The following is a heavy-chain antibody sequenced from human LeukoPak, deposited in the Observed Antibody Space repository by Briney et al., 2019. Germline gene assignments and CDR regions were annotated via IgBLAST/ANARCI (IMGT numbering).Heavy chain of an antibody. D-gene: IGHD3-22*01. V-gene: IGHV3-30*03. J-gene: IGHJ3*02. CDR1: GFTFGSYG. Sequence: GRSLRLSCAASGFTFGSYGMHWVRQAPGKGLEWVAVISYDESNKYYVDSVKGRFTISRDNSKNTLYLQMNSLRVEDTALYYCAREDSSGAFDIWGQGTMVTVSS. CDR2: ISYDESNK. CDR3: AREDSSGAFDI.